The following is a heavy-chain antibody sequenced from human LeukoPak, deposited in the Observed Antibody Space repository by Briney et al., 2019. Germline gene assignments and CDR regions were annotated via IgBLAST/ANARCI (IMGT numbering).Heavy chain of an antibody. V-gene: IGHV6-1*01. D-gene: IGHD1-1*01. CDR1: GDSVSSNTAG. J-gene: IGHJ5*02. Sequence: SQTLSLTCAISGDSVSSNTAGWSWIRQSPSRGLEWLGRTYYRSKWYIDYAVSVNGRLTINADTSRNQFSLQLNSVTPEDTAVYYCARGGLVYPERGWFGPWGQGILVTVSS. CDR3: ARGGLVYPERGWFGP. CDR2: TYYRSKWYI.